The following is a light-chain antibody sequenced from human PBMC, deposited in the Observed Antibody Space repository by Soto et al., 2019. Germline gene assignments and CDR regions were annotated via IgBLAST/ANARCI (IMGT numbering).Light chain of an antibody. CDR3: KSYARSDAYG. J-gene: IGLJ1*01. V-gene: IGLV2-8*01. CDR2: EVV. CDR1: KSDIGVYDF. Sequence: SVLTQPPSASGSPGQSVTISCTGTKSDIGVYDFVSWYQHHPVKAPRLIIYEVVQRPSGVPDRFSGSKSGNTASLTVSGLQAADEADYLWKSYARSDAYGFASGTKVTV.